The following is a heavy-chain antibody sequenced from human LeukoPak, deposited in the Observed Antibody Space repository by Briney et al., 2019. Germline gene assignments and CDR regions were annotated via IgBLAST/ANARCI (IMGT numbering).Heavy chain of an antibody. CDR1: GGSISGYY. CDR2: IYYNGIT. V-gene: IGHV4-59*08. D-gene: IGHD5-12*01. Sequence: SSETLSLSCAVSGGSISGYYWIWIRQPPGKGLEWIGYIYYNGITNYNPSLKSRVTISVDTSKNQFSLKLSSVTAADTAVYYCARRLYGGYERVFDYWGQGALVTVSS. CDR3: ARRLYGGYERVFDY. J-gene: IGHJ4*02.